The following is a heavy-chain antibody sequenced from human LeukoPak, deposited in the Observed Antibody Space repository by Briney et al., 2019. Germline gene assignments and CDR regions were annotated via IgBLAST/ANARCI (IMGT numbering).Heavy chain of an antibody. J-gene: IGHJ3*02. CDR2: INPSGGST. Sequence: GASVKVSCKASGYSFTSYYMHWVRQAPGQGLEWMGIINPSGGSTSYAQKFQGRVTMTRDMSTSTVYMELSSLRSEDTAVYYCARERAIGGGAFDIWGQGTMVTVSS. CDR3: ARERAIGGGAFDI. D-gene: IGHD2-15*01. V-gene: IGHV1-46*01. CDR1: GYSFTSYY.